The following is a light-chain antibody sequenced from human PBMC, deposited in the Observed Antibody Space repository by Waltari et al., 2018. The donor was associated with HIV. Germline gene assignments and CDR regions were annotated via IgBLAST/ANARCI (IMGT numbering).Light chain of an antibody. CDR1: QTIDTF. J-gene: IGKJ5*01. Sequence: DIQMTQSPSSLSASVGDRVTITCRASQTIDTFLEWYQQKTGKAPKLLISTESSLQSGVPSRFSGSGSGTDFTLTISSLQPEDFVTYYCQQSYTTATTFGQGTRLEIK. CDR3: QQSYTTATT. V-gene: IGKV1-39*01. CDR2: TES.